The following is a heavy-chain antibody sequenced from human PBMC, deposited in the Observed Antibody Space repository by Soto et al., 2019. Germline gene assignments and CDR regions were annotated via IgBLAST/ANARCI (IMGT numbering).Heavy chain of an antibody. D-gene: IGHD2-8*01. J-gene: IGHJ4*02. Sequence: QVQLVQSGAEVKKPGSSVKVSCKASGGTFSSYAISWVRQAPGQGLEWMGGIIPIFGTANYAQKFQGRVTITADESTITAYMELSSLRAEDTAVYYCARDYCTNGVCFADFYYWCQGTLVTVSS. CDR2: IIPIFGTA. CDR3: ARDYCTNGVCFADFYY. V-gene: IGHV1-69*12. CDR1: GGTFSSYA.